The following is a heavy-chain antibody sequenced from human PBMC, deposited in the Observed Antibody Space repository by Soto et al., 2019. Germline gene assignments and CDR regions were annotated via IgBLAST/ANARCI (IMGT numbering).Heavy chain of an antibody. J-gene: IGHJ4*02. CDR2: IYYSGST. V-gene: IGHV4-31*03. CDR3: ARASQLSSSPFDY. CDR1: GGSISSGGYY. D-gene: IGHD6-13*01. Sequence: QVQLQESGPGLVKPSQTLSLTCTVSGGSISSGGYYWSWIRQHPGKGLEWIGYIYYSGSTYYNPSLKGRVTMSVDTSKNQCALKLSSVTAADTAVYYCARASQLSSSPFDYWGQGTLVTVSS.